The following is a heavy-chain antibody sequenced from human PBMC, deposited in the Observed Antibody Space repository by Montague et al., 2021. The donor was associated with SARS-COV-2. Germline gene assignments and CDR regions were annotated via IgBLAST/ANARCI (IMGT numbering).Heavy chain of an antibody. CDR3: ARAIVDVTMIIVVMTGVEHYFDF. J-gene: IGHJ4*02. CDR1: GGSFIGYY. Sequence: TLSLTCAVYGGSFIGYYWSWIRQPPGKGLEWIGDINHSGSTNYNPSLKSRVSISVDTSKDQFSLKLRSVTAADTAVYYCARAIVDVTMIIVVMTGVEHYFDFWGQGTLVTVSS. CDR2: INHSGST. D-gene: IGHD3-22*01. V-gene: IGHV4-34*01.